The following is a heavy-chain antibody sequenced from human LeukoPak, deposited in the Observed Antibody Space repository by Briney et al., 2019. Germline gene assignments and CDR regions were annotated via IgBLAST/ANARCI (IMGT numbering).Heavy chain of an antibody. V-gene: IGHV3-23*01. D-gene: IGHD2-15*01. CDR3: AKDRYCSGGSCPSGRFDY. Sequence: GGSLRLSCAASGFTFSSYAMSWVRQAPGKGLEWVSAISGSGGSTYYADSVKGRFTISRDNSKNTLYLQMNSLRAEDTAVYYCAKDRYCSGGSCPSGRFDYWGQGTLVTVSS. CDR2: ISGSGGST. J-gene: IGHJ4*02. CDR1: GFTFSSYA.